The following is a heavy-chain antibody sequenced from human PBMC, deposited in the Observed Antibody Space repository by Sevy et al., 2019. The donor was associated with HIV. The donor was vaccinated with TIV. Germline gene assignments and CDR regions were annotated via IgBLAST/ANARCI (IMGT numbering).Heavy chain of an antibody. J-gene: IGHJ6*02. CDR1: GGSISSYY. V-gene: IGHV4-59*01. D-gene: IGHD6-19*01. Sequence: SETLSLTCTVSGGSISSYYWNWIRQSPGKGLEWIGYIYYTGGTNYNPSLKSRVTISVDTSKNQFSLKLTSMTAADTAVYYCARELISGRYYGMDVWGQGTTVTVSS. CDR2: IYYTGGT. CDR3: ARELISGRYYGMDV.